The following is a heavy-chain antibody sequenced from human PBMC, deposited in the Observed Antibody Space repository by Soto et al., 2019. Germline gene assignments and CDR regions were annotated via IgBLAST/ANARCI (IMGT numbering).Heavy chain of an antibody. V-gene: IGHV3-23*01. D-gene: IGHD3-9*01. Sequence: GGSLRLSCAASGFTFSSYAMSWVRQAPGKGLEWVSAISGSGGSTYYADSVRGRFTISRDNSKNTLYLQMNSLRAEDTAVYYCAKDRYDILTGYYTAAFDYWGQGTLVTVSS. CDR1: GFTFSSYA. CDR3: AKDRYDILTGYYTAAFDY. J-gene: IGHJ4*02. CDR2: ISGSGGST.